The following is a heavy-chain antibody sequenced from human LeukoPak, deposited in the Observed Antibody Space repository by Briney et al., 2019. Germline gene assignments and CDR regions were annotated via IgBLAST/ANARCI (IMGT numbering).Heavy chain of an antibody. CDR2: IYPGDSDT. D-gene: IGHD6-19*01. J-gene: IGHJ2*01. CDR3: ARKVAGHIGEGYFDL. CDR1: GYSFTSYW. Sequence: GESLKISCKGSGYSFTSYWIGWVRQMPGKGLEWMGIIYPGDSDTRYSPSFQGQVTISADKSISTAYLQWSSLKASDTAMYYCARKVAGHIGEGYFDLWGRGTLVTVSS. V-gene: IGHV5-51*01.